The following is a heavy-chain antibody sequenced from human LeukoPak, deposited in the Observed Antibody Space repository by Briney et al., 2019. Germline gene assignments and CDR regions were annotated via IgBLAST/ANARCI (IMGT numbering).Heavy chain of an antibody. CDR2: MYHSGST. CDR1: GGAISSSNW. D-gene: IGHD3-22*01. CDR3: ARGGVPYYDSSGYYSSFDY. V-gene: IGHV4-4*02. Sequence: SGTLSLTCAVSGGAISSSNWWSWDRQPPGKGLEWIGEMYHSGSTNYNPSLKSRVTISVDKSKNQFSLKLSSVTAADTAVYYCARGGVPYYDSSGYYSSFDYWGQGTLVTVSS. J-gene: IGHJ4*02.